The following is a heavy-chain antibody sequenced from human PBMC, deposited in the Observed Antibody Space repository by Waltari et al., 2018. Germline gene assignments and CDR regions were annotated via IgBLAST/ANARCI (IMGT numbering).Heavy chain of an antibody. CDR1: GFSLSHFG. V-gene: IGHV3-30*18. J-gene: IGHJ5*02. CDR3: AKDAFGNTYLDH. D-gene: IGHD3-10*01. CDR2: ASVDGSTT. Sequence: QVQLVESGGGVVQPGMSLRLSCAASGFSLSHFGMHWVRQAPGKGVGLGALASVDGSTTYYADSVRGRFTISRDNSKNTLYLDINTLRVDDTAIYYCAKDAFGNTYLDHWGQGTLVTVSS.